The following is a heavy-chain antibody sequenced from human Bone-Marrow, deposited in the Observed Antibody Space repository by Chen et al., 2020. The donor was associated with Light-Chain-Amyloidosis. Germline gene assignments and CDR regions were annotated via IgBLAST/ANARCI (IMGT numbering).Heavy chain of an antibody. D-gene: IGHD1-20*01. CDR2: INSDGRST. V-gene: IGHV3-74*02. J-gene: IGHJ4*02. CDR3: TTQWVITGMRY. CDR1: GFPFSSYQ. Sequence: EVQLVESGGGLVQPGGSLRVSCAALGFPFSSYQIHWVRQAPGKGLVWVPRINSDGRSTRYADAVKGRFTISRDNAKNTLYLPMSTLRAEDTAVYYCTTQWVITGMRYWGQGTLVTVSS.